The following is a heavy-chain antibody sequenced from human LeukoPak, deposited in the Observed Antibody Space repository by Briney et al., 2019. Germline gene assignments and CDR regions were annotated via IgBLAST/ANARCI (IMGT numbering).Heavy chain of an antibody. CDR3: ARGGYSSSWYLDAFDI. J-gene: IGHJ3*02. V-gene: IGHV1-8*01. CDR1: GYTFTSYD. D-gene: IGHD6-13*01. CDR2: MNPNSGNT. Sequence: GASVKVSCKASGYTFTSYDINWVRQATGQGLEWMGWMNPNSGNTGYAQKFQGRVTMTRNTSISTAYMELSSLRSEDTAVYYCARGGYSSSWYLDAFDIWGQGTMVTVSS.